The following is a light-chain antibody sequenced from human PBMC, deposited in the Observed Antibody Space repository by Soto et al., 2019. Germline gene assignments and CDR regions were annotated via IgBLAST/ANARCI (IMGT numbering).Light chain of an antibody. Sequence: IVLTQSPGTLSLSPGERATLSCRASQSVSSSSLAWYQQKPGQAPRLLIYGASSRATGIPDGFSGSGSGTDFTLTISRLEPEDFAVYYCQQYGSSPETFGQGTKVEIK. CDR3: QQYGSSPET. CDR2: GAS. V-gene: IGKV3-20*01. J-gene: IGKJ1*01. CDR1: QSVSSSS.